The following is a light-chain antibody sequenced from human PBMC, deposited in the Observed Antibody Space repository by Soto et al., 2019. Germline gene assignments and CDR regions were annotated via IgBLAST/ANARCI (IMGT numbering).Light chain of an antibody. CDR1: SSDVGGYNY. J-gene: IGLJ1*01. V-gene: IGLV2-11*01. Sequence: VLTQPRSVSGSPGQSVTISCTGTSSDVGGYNYVSWYQQHPGKAPKLMIYDVTKRPSGVPDRFSGSKSGNTASLTISGLQAEDEADYYCCSYAGRYTFYVFGTGTKVTVL. CDR3: CSYAGRYTFYV. CDR2: DVT.